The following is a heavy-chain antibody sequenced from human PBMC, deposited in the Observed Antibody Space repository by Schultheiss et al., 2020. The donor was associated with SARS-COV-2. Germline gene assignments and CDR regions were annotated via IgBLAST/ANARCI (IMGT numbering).Heavy chain of an antibody. CDR2: IKSKTDGGTT. J-gene: IGHJ4*02. CDR1: GFTFSSYE. Sequence: GESLKISCAASGFTFSSYEMNWVRQAPGKGLEWVGRIKSKTDGGTTDYAAPVKGRFTISRDDSKNTLYLQMNSLKTEDTAVYYCRRGQLGIDYWGQGTLVTVAS. V-gene: IGHV3-15*01. D-gene: IGHD1-1*01. CDR3: RRGQLGIDY.